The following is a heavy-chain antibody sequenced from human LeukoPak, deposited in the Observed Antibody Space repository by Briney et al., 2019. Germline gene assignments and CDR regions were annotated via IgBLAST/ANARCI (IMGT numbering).Heavy chain of an antibody. CDR3: ACHTHEGYSSSWYNESFQH. V-gene: IGHV4-59*01. CDR2: IYYSGST. Sequence: SETLSLTCTVSGGSISSYYWSWIRQPPGKGLEWIGYIYYSGSTNYNPSLKSRVTISVDTSKNQCSLKLSSVSAADTAVYYCACHTHEGYSSSWYNESFQHWGQGTLVTVSS. D-gene: IGHD6-13*01. CDR1: GGSISSYY. J-gene: IGHJ1*01.